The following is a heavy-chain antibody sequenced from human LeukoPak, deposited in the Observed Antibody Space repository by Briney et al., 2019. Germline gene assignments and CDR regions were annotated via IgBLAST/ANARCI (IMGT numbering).Heavy chain of an antibody. V-gene: IGHV1-18*01. J-gene: IGHJ6*02. CDR1: GGTFSSYA. Sequence: ASVKVSCKASGGTFSSYAISWVRQAPGQGLEWMGWISAYNGNTNYAQKLQGRVTMTTDTSTSTAYMELRSLRSDDTAVYYCARVFQGAARNYYGMDVWGQGTTVTVSS. CDR2: ISAYNGNT. CDR3: ARVFQGAARNYYGMDV. D-gene: IGHD1-26*01.